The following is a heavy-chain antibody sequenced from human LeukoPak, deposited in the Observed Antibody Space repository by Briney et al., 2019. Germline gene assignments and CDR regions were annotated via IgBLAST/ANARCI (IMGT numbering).Heavy chain of an antibody. CDR2: ISSSSSTI. CDR1: GFTFSSDS. CDR3: ARVVYYDSSGRMTNYFDY. V-gene: IGHV3-48*02. Sequence: QPGGSLRLSCAASGFTFSSDSMNWVRQAPGKGLEWVSYISSSSSTIYYADSVKGRFTISRDNAKNSLYLQMNSLRDEDTAVYYCARVVYYDSSGRMTNYFDYWGQGSLVTVSS. J-gene: IGHJ4*02. D-gene: IGHD3-22*01.